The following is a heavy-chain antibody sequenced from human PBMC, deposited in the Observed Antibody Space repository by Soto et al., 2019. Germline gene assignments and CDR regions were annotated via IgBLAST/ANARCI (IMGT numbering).Heavy chain of an antibody. CDR3: AREDSIIIPAVSDF. CDR1: GFAFNNYG. CDR2: ISKSDYT. J-gene: IGHJ4*02. D-gene: IGHD2-2*01. V-gene: IGHV3-21*01. Sequence: PGGSLRLSCTVSGFAFNNYGNNWVRQAPGKGLEWVSSISKSDYTYYSDSVKGRFTISGDNAKNSVSLQMNTLRVEDTAVFYCAREDSIIIPAVSDFWGQGTLVTV.